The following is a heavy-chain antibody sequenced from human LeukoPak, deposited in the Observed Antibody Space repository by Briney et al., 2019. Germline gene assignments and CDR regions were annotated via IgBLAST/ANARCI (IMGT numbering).Heavy chain of an antibody. CDR1: GFTFSSYW. J-gene: IGHJ6*02. CDR3: ARNDYGDYLYYYYGMDV. V-gene: IGHV3-7*01. D-gene: IGHD4-17*01. CDR2: IKQDGSEK. Sequence: HPGGSLRLSCAASGFTFSSYWMSWVRQAPGKGLEWVANIKQDGSEKYYVDSVKGRFTISRDNAKNSLYLQMNSLRAEDTAVYYCARNDYGDYLYYYYGMDVWGQGTTVTVSS.